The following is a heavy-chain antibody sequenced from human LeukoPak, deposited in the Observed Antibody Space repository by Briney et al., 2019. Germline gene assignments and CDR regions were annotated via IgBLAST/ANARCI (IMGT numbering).Heavy chain of an antibody. CDR3: ARERAGMGLDY. D-gene: IGHD6-19*01. J-gene: IGHJ4*02. CDR1: GGSISSYY. Sequence: SETLSLTCTVSGGSISSYYWSWIRQPPGKGLEWIGYIYYSGSTNYNPSLKSRVTMSVDTSKNQFSLKLSSVTAADTAVYYCARERAGMGLDYWGQGTLVTVSS. V-gene: IGHV4-59*01. CDR2: IYYSGST.